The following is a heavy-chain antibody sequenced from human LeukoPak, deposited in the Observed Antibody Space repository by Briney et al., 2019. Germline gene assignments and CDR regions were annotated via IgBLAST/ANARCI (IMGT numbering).Heavy chain of an antibody. J-gene: IGHJ5*02. D-gene: IGHD3-10*01. CDR2: IYTGGST. CDR3: ARDGYYYGSGSYLWWFDP. Sequence: SETLSLTCTVSGGSISSGSFYWNWIRQPAGKGLEWIGHIYTGGSTNYNPSLKSRVTISVDTSKNLFSLRLSSVTAADTAAYYCARDGYYYGSGSYLWWFDPWGQGTLVTVSS. CDR1: GGSISSGSFY. V-gene: IGHV4-61*09.